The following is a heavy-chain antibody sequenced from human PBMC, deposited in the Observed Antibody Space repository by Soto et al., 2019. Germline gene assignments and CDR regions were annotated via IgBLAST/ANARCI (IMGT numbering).Heavy chain of an antibody. V-gene: IGHV1-18*04. CDR2: ISASNGNT. J-gene: IGHJ5*02. Sequence: ASVKVSCKASGYTFTNYGISWVRQAPGQGLEWMGWISASNGNTNYAQKRQGSVTMNTDTSTSTDYMQLRSLRSDDTDVYYCARDSLPNSVLRYFDWLSRGYWFDPWGQGTLVTVSS. CDR1: GYTFTNYG. D-gene: IGHD3-9*01. CDR3: ARDSLPNSVLRYFDWLSRGYWFDP.